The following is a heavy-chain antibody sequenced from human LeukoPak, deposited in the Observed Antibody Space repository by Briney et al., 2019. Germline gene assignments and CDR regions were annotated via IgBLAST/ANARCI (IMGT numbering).Heavy chain of an antibody. J-gene: IGHJ6*02. D-gene: IGHD2-2*01. CDR1: GGSFRGYY. CDR3: ARGRRYCSSTSCSRGYYYYYGMDV. Sequence: SETLSLTCAVYGGSFRGYYWSWIRQPPGKGREWMGEINHRESKNYNPSLKSRVTISVDTSKIQFSLKLSSVTAADTAVYYCARGRRYCSSTSCSRGYYYYYGMDVWGQGTTVTVSS. V-gene: IGHV4-34*01. CDR2: INHRESK.